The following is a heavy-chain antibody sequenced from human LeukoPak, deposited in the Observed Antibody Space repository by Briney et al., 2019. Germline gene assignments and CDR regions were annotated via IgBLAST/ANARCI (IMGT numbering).Heavy chain of an antibody. Sequence: GSLRLSCAASGFTFSSYGMHWVRQAPGKGLEWVAVIWYDGSNKYYADSVKGRFTISRDNSKNTLYLQMNSLRAEDTAVYYCAKEVRRYQLPSMDVWGKGTTVTVSS. CDR1: GFTFSSYG. CDR3: AKEVRRYQLPSMDV. CDR2: IWYDGSNK. V-gene: IGHV3-30*02. J-gene: IGHJ6*03. D-gene: IGHD2-2*01.